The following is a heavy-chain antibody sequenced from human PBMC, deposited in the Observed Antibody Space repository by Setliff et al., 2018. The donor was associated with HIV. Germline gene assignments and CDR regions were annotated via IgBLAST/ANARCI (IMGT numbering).Heavy chain of an antibody. CDR3: ARLRYYDILTGYAFDY. CDR1: GGYVSGSSHY. CDR2: ISYSENI. Sequence: SETLSLTCTVSGGYVSGSSHYWGWIRQPPGKGLEWIGSISYSENIYYNPSLKSRVTISADTSKKQFSLKLSSVTAADTAVYYCARLRYYDILTGYAFDYWGQGTLVTV. D-gene: IGHD3-9*01. V-gene: IGHV4-39*01. J-gene: IGHJ4*02.